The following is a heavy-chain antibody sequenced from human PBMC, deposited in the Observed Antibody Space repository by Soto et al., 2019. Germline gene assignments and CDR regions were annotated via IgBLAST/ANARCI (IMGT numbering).Heavy chain of an antibody. CDR2: IWYDGSNK. D-gene: IGHD3-22*01. J-gene: IGHJ6*02. CDR3: ARGSYYDSSGYYRDV. Sequence: ESGGGVVQPGRSLRLSCAASGFTFSSYGMHWVRQAPGKGLEWVAVIWYDGSNKYYADSVKGRFTISRDNSKNTLYLQMNSLRAEDTAVYYCARGSYYDSSGYYRDVWGQGTTVTVSS. CDR1: GFTFSSYG. V-gene: IGHV3-33*01.